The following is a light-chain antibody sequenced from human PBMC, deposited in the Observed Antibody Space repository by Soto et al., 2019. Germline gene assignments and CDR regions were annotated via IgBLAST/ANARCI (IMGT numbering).Light chain of an antibody. CDR1: GLNIGAGYD. CDR3: FSFTTTSTHV. Sequence: QSVLTQPHSVSGALGQRVTISCTGSGLNIGAGYDVHWYQQLPGTAPKVVIYGNKIRPSGVPDRFSGSKSGTSASLTISGLQVEDEAEYFCFSFTTTSTHVFGTGTKVNVL. CDR2: GNK. V-gene: IGLV1-40*01. J-gene: IGLJ1*01.